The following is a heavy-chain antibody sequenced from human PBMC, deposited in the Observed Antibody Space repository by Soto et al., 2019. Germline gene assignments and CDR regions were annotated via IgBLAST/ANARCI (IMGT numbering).Heavy chain of an antibody. CDR3: ARSSYPADYVCGSYRLRDFDI. CDR1: GGSFSGYY. Sequence: PSETLSLTCAVYGGSFSGYYWSWIRQPPGKGLEWIGEINHSGSTNYNPSLKSRVTISVDTSKNQFSLKLSSVTAADTAVYYCARSSYPADYVCGSYRLRDFDIWGQGTMVTVSS. J-gene: IGHJ3*02. D-gene: IGHD3-16*02. V-gene: IGHV4-34*01. CDR2: INHSGST.